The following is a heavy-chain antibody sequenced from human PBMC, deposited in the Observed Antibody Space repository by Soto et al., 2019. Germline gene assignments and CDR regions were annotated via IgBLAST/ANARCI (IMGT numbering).Heavy chain of an antibody. CDR2: INYSGNT. CDR3: SRRAPAGFNP. Sequence: QLQLHESGPGLVKPSGTLSLTCVVSRGSFSSSPYYWGWIRQAPGKGLEWIGNINYSGNTYINPTIKIRATISVDTPKNPFSLRLTSAAAADVGLYSCSRRAPAGFNPWGQGTLVIVSS. J-gene: IGHJ5*02. CDR1: RGSFSSSPYY. V-gene: IGHV4-39*02. D-gene: IGHD3-10*01.